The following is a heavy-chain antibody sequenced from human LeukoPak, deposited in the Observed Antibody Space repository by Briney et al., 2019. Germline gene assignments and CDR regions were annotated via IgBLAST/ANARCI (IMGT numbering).Heavy chain of an antibody. CDR3: ARKVVADTAFDF. D-gene: IGHD2-15*01. CDR1: GGSINSGDYY. CDR2: IYYSGST. V-gene: IGHV4-30-4*01. J-gene: IGHJ4*02. Sequence: SQTLSLTCTVSGGSINSGDYYWTWIRQPPGKGLEWIGYIYYSGSTYYNPSLKSRVTISIDTSKKQFLLDLSSVTAADTAVYYCARKVVADTAFDFWGQGTLVTVSS.